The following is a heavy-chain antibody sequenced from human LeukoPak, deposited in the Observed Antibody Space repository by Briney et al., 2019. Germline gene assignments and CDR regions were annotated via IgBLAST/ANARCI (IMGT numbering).Heavy chain of an antibody. CDR3: ARGEGYYYGSGSYLFLDWFDP. CDR1: GGSISSSSYY. CDR2: IYYSGST. V-gene: IGHV4-39*07. Sequence: SETLSLTCTVSGGSISSSSYYWGWIRQPPGKGLEWIGSIYYSGSTYYNPSLKSRVTISVDTSKNQFSLKLSSVTAADTAVYYCARGEGYYYGSGSYLFLDWFDPWGQGTLVTVSS. J-gene: IGHJ5*02. D-gene: IGHD3-10*01.